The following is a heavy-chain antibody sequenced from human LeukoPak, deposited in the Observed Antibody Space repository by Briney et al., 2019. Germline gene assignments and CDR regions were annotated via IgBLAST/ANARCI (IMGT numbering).Heavy chain of an antibody. CDR2: INHSGST. CDR1: GGSFSGYY. D-gene: IGHD3-22*01. Sequence: PSETLSLTCAVYGGSFSGYYWSWIRQPPGKGLEWIGEINHSGSTNYNPSLKSRVTISVDTSKNQFSLKLSSVTAADTAVYYCARDGGPDYYDSSGQGYGYWGQGTLVTVSS. CDR3: ARDGGPDYYDSSGQGYGY. J-gene: IGHJ4*02. V-gene: IGHV4-34*01.